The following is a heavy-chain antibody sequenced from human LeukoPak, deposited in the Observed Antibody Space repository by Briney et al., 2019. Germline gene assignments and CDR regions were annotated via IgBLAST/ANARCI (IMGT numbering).Heavy chain of an antibody. V-gene: IGHV1-69*06. D-gene: IGHD3-16*01. CDR3: ARVYAPGDYVNDAFDI. CDR1: GYTFTSYD. CDR2: IIPIFGTA. J-gene: IGHJ3*02. Sequence: GASVKVSCKASGYTFTSYDINWVRQATGPGLEWMGGIIPIFGTANYAQKFQGRVTITADKSTSTAYMELSSLRSEDTAVYYCARVYAPGDYVNDAFDIWGQGTMVTVSS.